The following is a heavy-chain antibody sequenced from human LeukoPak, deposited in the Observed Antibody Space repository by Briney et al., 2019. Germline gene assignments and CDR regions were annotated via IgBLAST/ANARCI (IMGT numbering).Heavy chain of an antibody. CDR3: AKPISGGLAVTADWFDP. CDR2: TNANSGTT. CDR1: GFAFSFYA. Sequence: GGSLRLSCAASGFAFSFYAMSWLRQPPGKGLEWVSTTNANSGTTSYAASVRGRFTISRDNSKNTLYLQVNSLRADDTAVYYCAKPISGGLAVTADWFDPWGQGTLVVVSS. V-gene: IGHV3-23*01. J-gene: IGHJ5*01. D-gene: IGHD6-19*01.